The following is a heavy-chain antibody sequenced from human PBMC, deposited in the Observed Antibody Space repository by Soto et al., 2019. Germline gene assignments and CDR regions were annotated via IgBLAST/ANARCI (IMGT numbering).Heavy chain of an antibody. V-gene: IGHV4-59*01. CDR1: GGSIRSYY. CDR2: IYYSGNT. Sequence: PSETLSLTCTVSGGSIRSYYWSWLRQPPGKGLEWIGYIYYSGNTYSNPSLKSRVTISVDTSKNQFSLKLTSVTAADTAVYYCVRVGTHHLGYFDSWGQGTLVTVSS. J-gene: IGHJ4*02. CDR3: VRVGTHHLGYFDS. D-gene: IGHD1-26*01.